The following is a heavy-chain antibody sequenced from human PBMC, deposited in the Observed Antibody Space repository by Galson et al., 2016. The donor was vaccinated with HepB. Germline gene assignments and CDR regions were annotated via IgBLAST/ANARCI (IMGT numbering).Heavy chain of an antibody. D-gene: IGHD1-26*01. CDR3: AREREGAAGYYYYGMDV. CDR1: GYSFTTYW. Sequence: QSGAEVKKPGESLKISCKGSGYSFTTYWIGWVRQKPGKGPEWVAIINPGDSDIRYSPSFQGQVTISSDKSISTADLQWSSLKASDAAIYYCAREREGAAGYYYYGMDVWGQGTPVTVSS. CDR2: INPGDSDI. V-gene: IGHV5-51*01. J-gene: IGHJ6*02.